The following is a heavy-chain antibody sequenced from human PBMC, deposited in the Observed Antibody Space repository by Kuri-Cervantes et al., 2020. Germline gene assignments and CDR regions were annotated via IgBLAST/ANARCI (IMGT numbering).Heavy chain of an antibody. CDR3: TTIIPFGGKIDDY. J-gene: IGHJ4*02. Sequence: GGSLRLPCAASGFTFSSYAMTWVRQAPGKGLEWIGRIKSKSYGGTTDYAAPVKGRFTVSRDDSKNTLYLQMNSLKTEDTAVYYCTTIIPFGGKIDDYWGQGTLVTVSS. D-gene: IGHD3-16*01. CDR2: IKSKSYGGTT. CDR1: GFTFSSYA. V-gene: IGHV3-15*01.